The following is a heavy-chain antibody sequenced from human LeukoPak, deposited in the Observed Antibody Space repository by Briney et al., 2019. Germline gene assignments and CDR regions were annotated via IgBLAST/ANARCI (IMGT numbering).Heavy chain of an antibody. CDR2: MNPNSGNT. Sequence: ASVKVSCXASGYTFTSYDINWVRLATGQGLEWMGWMNPNSGNTGYAQKFQGRVTITRNTSISTAYMELSSLRSEDTAVYYCVVVPAAIDAFDIWGQGTMVTVSS. D-gene: IGHD2-2*02. J-gene: IGHJ3*02. CDR3: VVVPAAIDAFDI. V-gene: IGHV1-8*03. CDR1: GYTFTSYD.